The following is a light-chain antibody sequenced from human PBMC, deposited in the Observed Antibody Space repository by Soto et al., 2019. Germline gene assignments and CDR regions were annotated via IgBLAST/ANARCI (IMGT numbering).Light chain of an antibody. V-gene: IGKV1-39*01. J-gene: IGKJ1*01. Sequence: DVQMTQSPSSLSASVGDRVTITCRASQSISSYLNWYQQKPGKAPKLLIYAASSLQSGVPSRFSGSGSGTDFTLTISSLQPEDSATYYCQQTYSNPRTFGQRSKAAIK. CDR3: QQTYSNPRT. CDR2: AAS. CDR1: QSISSY.